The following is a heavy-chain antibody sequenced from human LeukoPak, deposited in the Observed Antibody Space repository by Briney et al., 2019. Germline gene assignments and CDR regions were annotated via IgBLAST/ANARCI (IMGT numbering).Heavy chain of an antibody. D-gene: IGHD5-12*01. CDR2: IRYDGGNK. J-gene: IGHJ4*02. CDR3: ARGTDYPEIPSDYHFDY. CDR1: GFTFSSYG. Sequence: GGSLRLSCAASGFTFSSYGMHWVRQAPGKGLEWVAFIRYDGGNKYYADSVKGRFTISRDNAKNSLYLQMNSLRAEDTAVYYCARGTDYPEIPSDYHFDYWGQGTLVTVSS. V-gene: IGHV3-30*02.